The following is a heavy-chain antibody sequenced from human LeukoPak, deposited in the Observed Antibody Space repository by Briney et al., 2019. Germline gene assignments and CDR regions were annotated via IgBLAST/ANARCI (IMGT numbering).Heavy chain of an antibody. CDR2: IIPIFGTA. CDR3: ARGVRYFDWTPIFAY. V-gene: IGHV1-69*13. Sequence: SVKVSCKASGGTFSSYAISWVRQAPGQGLEWMGGIIPIFGTANYAQKFQGRVTITADESTSTAYMELSSLRSEDTAVYYCARGVRYFDWTPIFAYWGQGTLVTVSS. CDR1: GGTFSSYA. J-gene: IGHJ4*02. D-gene: IGHD3-9*01.